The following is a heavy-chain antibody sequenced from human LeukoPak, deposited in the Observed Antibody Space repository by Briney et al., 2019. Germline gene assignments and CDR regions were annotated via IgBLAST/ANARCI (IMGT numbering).Heavy chain of an antibody. CDR3: ARGPRCDSGWYLGNYYYNYGMDV. J-gene: IGHJ6*02. CDR1: GGSFSGYY. D-gene: IGHD6-19*01. CDR2: INHSGST. Sequence: SETLSLTCAVYGGSFSGYYWSWIRQPPGKGLEWIGEINHSGSTNYNPSLKSRVTISVDTSKNQFSLKLSSVTAADTAVYYCARGPRCDSGWYLGNYYYNYGMDVWGQGTTVTVSS. V-gene: IGHV4-34*01.